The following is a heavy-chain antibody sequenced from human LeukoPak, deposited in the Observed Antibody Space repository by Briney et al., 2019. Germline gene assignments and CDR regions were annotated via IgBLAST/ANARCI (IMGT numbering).Heavy chain of an antibody. CDR3: AADIVGATGYYFDY. CDR2: IVVGSGNT. D-gene: IGHD1-26*01. J-gene: IGHJ4*02. V-gene: IGHV1-58*02. Sequence: GCAVNVSCKASGFTFSSSVMQWVRRARGQRLEWIGWIVVGSGNTNYAQKAQENVTITRDMSTSTAYMELSSRRSEDTAVYYCAADIVGATGYYFDYWGQGTLVTVSS. CDR1: GFTFSSSV.